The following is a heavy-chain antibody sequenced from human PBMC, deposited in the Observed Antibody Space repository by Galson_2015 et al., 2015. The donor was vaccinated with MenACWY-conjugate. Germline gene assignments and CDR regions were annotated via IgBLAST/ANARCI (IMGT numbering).Heavy chain of an antibody. CDR2: INPGGSST. CDR3: AKTRGASFYFDS. D-gene: IGHD1-26*01. CDR1: GFTFSNAW. V-gene: IGHV3-74*01. J-gene: IGHJ4*02. Sequence: SLRLSCAASGFTFSNAWMHWVRQAPGKGLVWVSRINPGGSSTTYADSVKDRFTISRDNAKNTLYLQMNSLRPEDTAVFYCAKTRGASFYFDSWGQGTLVTVSS.